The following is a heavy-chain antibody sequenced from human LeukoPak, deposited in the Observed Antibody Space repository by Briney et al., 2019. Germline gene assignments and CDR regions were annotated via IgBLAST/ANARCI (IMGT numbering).Heavy chain of an antibody. V-gene: IGHV3-23*01. Sequence: PGGSLRLSCAASGFTFSTYAMNWVRQAPGKGLEWVSTISGRGDYTYYADSVKGRFTISGDNSKNTLFLQMNSLRAEDTAIYYCAKDLRVARLWGQGTLVTVSS. J-gene: IGHJ4*02. CDR3: AKDLRVARL. CDR1: GFTFSTYA. CDR2: ISGRGDYT. D-gene: IGHD2-15*01.